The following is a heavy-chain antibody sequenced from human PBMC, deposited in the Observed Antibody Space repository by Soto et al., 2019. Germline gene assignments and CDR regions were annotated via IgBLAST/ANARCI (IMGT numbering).Heavy chain of an antibody. CDR1: GFSLSTSGAG. V-gene: IGHV2-5*02. J-gene: IGHJ5*02. CDR3: ALTYYGSGSYYDVRWFDP. CDR2: IYWDDDK. D-gene: IGHD3-10*01. Sequence: QITLKESGPTLVKPTQTLTLTCTFSGFSLSTSGAGVGWIRQPPGKALEWLALIYWDDDKRYSPSLKSRLTITKDTTKDQVVLTMTNMDPVDTATCYCALTYYGSGSYYDVRWFDPWGQGTLVTVSS.